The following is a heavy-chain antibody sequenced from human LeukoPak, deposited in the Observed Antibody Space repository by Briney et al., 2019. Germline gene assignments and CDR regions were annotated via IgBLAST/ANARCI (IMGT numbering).Heavy chain of an antibody. CDR2: IYYSGST. V-gene: IGHV4-30-4*01. CDR1: GGSISSGDYY. CDR3: ARDLGSGYFDY. D-gene: IGHD3-10*02. J-gene: IGHJ4*02. Sequence: SQTLSLTCTVSGGSISSGDYYWSWIRQPPGKGLEWIGYIYYSGSTYYNPSLKSRVTISVDTPKNQFSLKLSSMTAADTAVYYCARDLGSGYFDYWGQGTLVTVSS.